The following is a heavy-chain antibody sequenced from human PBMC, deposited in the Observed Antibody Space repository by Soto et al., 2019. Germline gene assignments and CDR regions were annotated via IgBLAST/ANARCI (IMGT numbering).Heavy chain of an antibody. V-gene: IGHV1-18*01. D-gene: IGHD3-3*01. CDR3: ALLRFLENFDY. J-gene: IGHJ4*02. CDR1: GYTFTSYG. CDR2: VSAYNGNT. Sequence: GASVKVSCKASGYTFTSYGISWVRQAPGQGLEWMGWVSAYNGNTNYAQKLQGRVTMTTDTSTSTAYMELRSLRSDDTAVYYCALLRFLENFDYWGQGTLVTVSS.